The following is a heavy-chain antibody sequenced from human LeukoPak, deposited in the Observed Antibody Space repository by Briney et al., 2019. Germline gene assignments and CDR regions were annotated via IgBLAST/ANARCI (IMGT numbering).Heavy chain of an antibody. Sequence: PSETLSLTCAVSGGSISSGGYSWSWIRQPPGKGLEWIGYIYHSGSTYYNPSLKSRVTISVDRSKHQFSLKLSSVTAADTAVYYCARGNGGNFDYWGQGTLVTVSS. CDR1: GGSISSGGYS. V-gene: IGHV4-30-2*01. CDR3: ARGNGGNFDY. J-gene: IGHJ4*02. D-gene: IGHD4-23*01. CDR2: IYHSGST.